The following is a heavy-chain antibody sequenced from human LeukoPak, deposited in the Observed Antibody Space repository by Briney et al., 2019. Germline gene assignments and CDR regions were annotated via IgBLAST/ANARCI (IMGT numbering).Heavy chain of an antibody. CDR2: IHPRDSDI. V-gene: IGHV5-51*01. D-gene: IGHD3-16*02. Sequence: GESLKISCKGSGYSFTTYWIAWVRQVPGKGLEWMGIIHPRDSDIRYNPPFQGQVTTSADKSISTAYLQWNSLKASDTAIYYCARMIGLGEVSPYFDYWGQGSLVTVSS. CDR1: GYSFTTYW. J-gene: IGHJ4*02. CDR3: ARMIGLGEVSPYFDY.